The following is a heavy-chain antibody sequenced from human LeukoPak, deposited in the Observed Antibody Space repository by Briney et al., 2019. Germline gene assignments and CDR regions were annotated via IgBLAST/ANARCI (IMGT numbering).Heavy chain of an antibody. D-gene: IGHD4-17*01. J-gene: IGHJ3*02. CDR1: GGSISSYY. CDR2: IYTSGST. CDR3: AGAYDYGDYGYQI. V-gene: IGHV4-4*07. Sequence: SETLSLTCTVSGGSISSYYWSWIRQPAGKGLEWIGRIYTSGSTNYNPSLKRRVTMSVDTSKNQFSLKLSSVTAADTAVYYRAGAYDYGDYGYQIWGQGTMVTVSS.